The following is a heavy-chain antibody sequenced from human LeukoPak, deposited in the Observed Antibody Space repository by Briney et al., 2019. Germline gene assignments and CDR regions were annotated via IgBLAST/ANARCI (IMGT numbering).Heavy chain of an antibody. CDR2: INTNTGNP. CDR1: GYTFTTYA. V-gene: IGHV7-4-1*02. Sequence: ASVKVSCKASGYTFTTYAMNWVRQAPGQGLEWMGWINTNTGNPTYAQGFTGRFVFSLDTSVSTAYLQISSLKAEDTAVYYCARAGSPYFYYYMDVWGKGTTVTVSS. D-gene: IGHD6-25*01. CDR3: ARAGSPYFYYYMDV. J-gene: IGHJ6*03.